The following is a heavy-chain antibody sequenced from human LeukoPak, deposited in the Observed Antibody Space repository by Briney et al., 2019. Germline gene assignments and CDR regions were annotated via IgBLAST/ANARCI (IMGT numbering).Heavy chain of an antibody. V-gene: IGHV4-59*01. J-gene: IGHJ4*02. CDR3: ARGLYYDFWSGYLQKYYFDY. D-gene: IGHD3-3*01. CDR1: GGSISSYY. Sequence: PSETLSLTCTVSGGSISSYYWSWIRQPPGKGLEWIGYIYYSGSTNYNPSLKSRVTISVDTSKNQFSLKLSSVTAADTAVYYCARGLYYDFWSGYLQKYYFDYWGQGTLVTVSS. CDR2: IYYSGST.